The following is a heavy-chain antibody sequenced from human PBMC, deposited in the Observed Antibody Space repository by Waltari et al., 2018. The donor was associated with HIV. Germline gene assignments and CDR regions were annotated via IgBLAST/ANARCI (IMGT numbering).Heavy chain of an antibody. J-gene: IGHJ2*01. CDR1: GGSVSSSSYF. V-gene: IGHV4-39*01. Sequence: QLQLQESGPGLVKPSETLSLTCAVSGGSVSSSSYFWGWIRQPPGKGLEWVGRIYYTGGAYYNPSLKSRVTISVDTSKNQFSLKVTSVTAADTAVYYCARHALRVGAAYWNFDLWGRGTLVTVSS. CDR2: IYYTGGA. D-gene: IGHD1-26*01. CDR3: ARHALRVGAAYWNFDL.